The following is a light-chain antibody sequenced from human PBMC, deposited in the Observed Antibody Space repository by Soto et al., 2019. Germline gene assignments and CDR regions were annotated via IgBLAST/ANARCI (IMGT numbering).Light chain of an antibody. Sequence: QSALTQPASVSGSPGQSITISCTGTSSDIGTYNLVSWYQQHPGKAPKVMIYEVSKRPSGVSNRFSGSKSGTTASLTISGLQAEDEADYYCCSYAGSSTVGLGGGTKVTVL. CDR2: EVS. V-gene: IGLV2-23*02. CDR1: SSDIGTYNL. CDR3: CSYAGSSTVG. J-gene: IGLJ2*01.